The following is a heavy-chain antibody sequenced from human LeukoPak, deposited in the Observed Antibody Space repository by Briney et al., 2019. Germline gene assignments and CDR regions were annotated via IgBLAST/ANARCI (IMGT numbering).Heavy chain of an antibody. V-gene: IGHV4-34*01. D-gene: IGHD3-10*01. J-gene: IGHJ4*02. CDR1: GESFSGYY. Sequence: PSETLSLTCAVYGESFSGYYWSWIRQPPGKGLEWIGEINHRGSINYNPSLKSRVTLSVDTSKNQFSLKLSSVTAADMAVYYCARQGGRPKYYGSGSYYNGRYYFDYWGQGTLVTVSS. CDR2: INHRGSI. CDR3: ARQGGRPKYYGSGSYYNGRYYFDY.